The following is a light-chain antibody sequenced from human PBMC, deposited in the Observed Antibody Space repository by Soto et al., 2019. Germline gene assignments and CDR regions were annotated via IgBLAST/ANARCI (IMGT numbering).Light chain of an antibody. CDR3: QQYHNWPA. V-gene: IGKV3-15*01. J-gene: IGKJ1*01. CDR1: QSVSGN. Sequence: EIVMTQSPATLSASPGERATLSCRASQSVSGNLAWYQQKPGQAPRLLIYGASTGATGIPARFSGSGSGTEFTLTISSLQSEDFAIYYCQQYHNWPAFGQGTKVDIK. CDR2: GAS.